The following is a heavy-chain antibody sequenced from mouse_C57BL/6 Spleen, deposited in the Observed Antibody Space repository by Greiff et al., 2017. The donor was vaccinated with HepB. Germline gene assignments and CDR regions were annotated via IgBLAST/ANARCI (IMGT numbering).Heavy chain of an antibody. Sequence: EVQLQQSGPELVKPGASVKISCKASGYTFTDYYMNWVKQSHGKSLEWIGDINPNNGGTSYNQKFKGKATLTVDKSSSTAYMELRSLTSEDSAVYYCATTVGYFDVWGTGTTVTVSS. V-gene: IGHV1-26*01. J-gene: IGHJ1*03. CDR3: ATTVGYFDV. CDR1: GYTFTDYY. D-gene: IGHD1-1*01. CDR2: INPNNGGT.